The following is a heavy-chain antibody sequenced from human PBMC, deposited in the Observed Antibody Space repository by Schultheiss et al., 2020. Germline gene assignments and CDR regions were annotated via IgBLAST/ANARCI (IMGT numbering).Heavy chain of an antibody. CDR1: GGSFSGYY. J-gene: IGHJ5*02. V-gene: IGHV4-34*01. D-gene: IGHD1-26*01. CDR2: INHSGST. CDR3: ARVSLKERFDP. Sequence: SQTLSLTCAVYGGSFSGYYWSWIRQPPGKGLEWIGEINHSGSTNYNPSLKSRVTISVDTSKNQFSLKLSSVTAADTAMYYCARVSLKERFDPWGQGTLVTVSS.